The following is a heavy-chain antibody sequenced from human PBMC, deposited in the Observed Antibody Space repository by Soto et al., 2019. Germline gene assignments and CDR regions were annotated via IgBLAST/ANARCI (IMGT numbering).Heavy chain of an antibody. V-gene: IGHV3-48*02. J-gene: IGHJ4*02. Sequence: GGSLRLSCAASGFTFSNFCINWVRQAPWKGLEWVSYITSSSDAIYYADSVKGRFTISRDNAKNSLYLQMSSLRDEDTAVYYCARGGYSVVVQGATDYWGQGILVSVCS. CDR3: ARGGYSVVVQGATDY. D-gene: IGHD2-2*01. CDR1: GFTFSNFC. CDR2: ITSSSDAI.